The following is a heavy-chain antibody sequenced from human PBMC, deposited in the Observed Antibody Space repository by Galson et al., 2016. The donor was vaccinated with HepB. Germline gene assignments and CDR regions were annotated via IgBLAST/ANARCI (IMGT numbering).Heavy chain of an antibody. V-gene: IGHV3-53*01. CDR1: RFSVSADY. CDR3: ARGGIYSTTWYATWYFDL. J-gene: IGHJ2*01. Sequence: SLRLSCAASRFSVSADYMTWVRQAPGKGLEWVSIVYRGGDTFYADSVQGRFTVSSDRSKNTLSLQMNNLRVEDTAVYYCARGGIYSTTWYATWYFDLWGRGTLVTVSS. CDR2: VYRGGDT. D-gene: IGHD6-13*01.